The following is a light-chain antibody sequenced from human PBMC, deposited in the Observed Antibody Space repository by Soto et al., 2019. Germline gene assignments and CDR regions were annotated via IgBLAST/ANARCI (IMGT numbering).Light chain of an antibody. J-gene: IGLJ3*02. CDR2: EVS. V-gene: IGLV2-14*01. CDR1: NSDVGGYNY. Sequence: QSVLTQPASVSGSPGQSITISCTGTNSDVGGYNYVSWYQQHPGRAPKVMIYEVSNRPSGVSNRFSGSKSGNTASLTISGLQAEDEADYYCTSYTRSSTWVFGGGTQLTVL. CDR3: TSYTRSSTWV.